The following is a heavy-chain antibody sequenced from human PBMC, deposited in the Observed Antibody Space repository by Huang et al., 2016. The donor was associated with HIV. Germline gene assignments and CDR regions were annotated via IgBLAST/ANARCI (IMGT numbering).Heavy chain of an antibody. Sequence: QVQVVQSGAEVKKPGASVKVSCKVSGYTLTELSIHWVRQAPGTGIEWRGVLGTKDSQLSNAPRCQGRVTMTEDTSTDPAYMELSSLTSEDSAIYYCATEVHIIPRDDLCLEYWGQGTLVTVSS. CDR2: LGTKDSQL. V-gene: IGHV1-24*01. J-gene: IGHJ4*02. CDR3: ATEVHIIPRDDLCLEY. D-gene: IGHD3-3*01. CDR1: GYTLTELS.